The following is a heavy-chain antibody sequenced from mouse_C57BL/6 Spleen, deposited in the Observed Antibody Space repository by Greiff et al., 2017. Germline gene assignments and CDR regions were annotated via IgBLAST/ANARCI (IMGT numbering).Heavy chain of an antibody. D-gene: IGHD1-1*01. Sequence: VQLQQSGAELVRPGASVKLSCTASGFNIKDDYMHWVKQRPEQGLEWIGWIDPENGDTEYASKFQGKATITADTSSNTAYLQLSSLTAEDTAVYYCTIRYYGSSHAMDYWGQGTSVTVSS. CDR2: IDPENGDT. CDR1: GFNIKDDY. J-gene: IGHJ4*01. V-gene: IGHV14-4*01. CDR3: TIRYYGSSHAMDY.